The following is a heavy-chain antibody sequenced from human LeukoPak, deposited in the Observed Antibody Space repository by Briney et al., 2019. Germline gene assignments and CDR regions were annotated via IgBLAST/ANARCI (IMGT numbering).Heavy chain of an antibody. Sequence: GGSLRLSCAASGFTFSSYAMNWARQAPGKGLEWVSGISYSGGNTYYADSVKGRFTISRDNSKNTLYLQMNSLRAEDTAVYYCAKDLRGSRWYLFDYWGQGTLVTVSS. CDR1: GFTFSSYA. J-gene: IGHJ4*02. CDR2: ISYSGGNT. D-gene: IGHD6-13*01. V-gene: IGHV3-23*01. CDR3: AKDLRGSRWYLFDY.